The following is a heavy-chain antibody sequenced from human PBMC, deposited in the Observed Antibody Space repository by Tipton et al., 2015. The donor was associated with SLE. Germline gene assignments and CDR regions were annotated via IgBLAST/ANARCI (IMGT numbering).Heavy chain of an antibody. CDR1: GFTFSSYA. J-gene: IGHJ4*02. D-gene: IGHD6-19*01. Sequence: SLRLSCSASGFTFSSYAMHWVRQAPGKGLEYVSAISSNGGSTYYADSVKGRFTISRDNSKNTLYLQMNSLRAEDTAVYYCASGGSSAEAVAGYWGQGTLVTVSS. CDR3: ASGGSSAEAVAGY. CDR2: ISSNGGST. V-gene: IGHV3-64*04.